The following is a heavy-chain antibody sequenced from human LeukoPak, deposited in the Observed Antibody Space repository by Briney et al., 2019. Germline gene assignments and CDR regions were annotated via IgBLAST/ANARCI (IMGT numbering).Heavy chain of an antibody. V-gene: IGHV4-34*01. J-gene: IGHJ4*02. CDR3: ALSSGWYSSR. CDR2: INHSGST. Sequence: SETLSLTCAVYGGSFSGYYWSWIRQPPGKGLEWIGEINHSGSTNYNPSLKSRVTMSVDTSKNQFSLKLSSVTAADTAVYYCALSSGWYSSRWGQGTLVTVSS. CDR1: GGSFSGYY. D-gene: IGHD6-19*01.